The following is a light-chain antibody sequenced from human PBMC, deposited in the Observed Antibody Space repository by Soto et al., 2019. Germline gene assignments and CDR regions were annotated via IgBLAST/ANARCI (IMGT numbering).Light chain of an antibody. J-gene: IGLJ3*02. Sequence: QSALTQSPSASASLGASVKLTCTLSSGHSNYAIAWHQQQPEKGPRYLMKLNSDGSHSKGDGIPDRFSGSSSGAERYLTISSLQSEDEADYYCQTWGTGLWVFGGGTQLTVL. CDR2: LNSDGSH. CDR3: QTWGTGLWV. V-gene: IGLV4-69*01. CDR1: SGHSNYA.